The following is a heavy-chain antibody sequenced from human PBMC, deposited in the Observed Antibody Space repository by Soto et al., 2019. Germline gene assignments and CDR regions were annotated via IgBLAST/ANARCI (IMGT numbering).Heavy chain of an antibody. D-gene: IGHD6-19*01. Sequence: GGSLRLSCAASGFTFSSYSMNWVRQAPGKGLEWVSSISSSSSYIYYADSVKGRFTISRDNSKNTLYLQTSSLRVEDTAVYYCAKHGGSGSFDYWGQGTLVTAPQ. CDR2: ISSSSSYI. J-gene: IGHJ4*02. CDR3: AKHGGSGSFDY. V-gene: IGHV3-21*04. CDR1: GFTFSSYS.